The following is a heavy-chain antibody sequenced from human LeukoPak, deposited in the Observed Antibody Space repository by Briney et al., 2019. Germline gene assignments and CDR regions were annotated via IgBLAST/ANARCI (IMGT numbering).Heavy chain of an antibody. Sequence: SETLSLTCTVSGGSTSSGSDYWSWIRQPAGKGLEWIGRIYSSGSTNYNPSLKSRVTMSIDTSKNQFSLKLSSVTAADTAVYYCARGLPIDNWGQGTLV. CDR1: GGSTSSGSDY. CDR3: ARGLPIDN. V-gene: IGHV4-61*02. CDR2: IYSSGST. J-gene: IGHJ4*02.